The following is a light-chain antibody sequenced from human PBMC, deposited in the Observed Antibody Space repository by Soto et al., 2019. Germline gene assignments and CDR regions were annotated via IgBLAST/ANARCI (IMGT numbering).Light chain of an antibody. V-gene: IGLV2-14*01. CDR3: SSYTNSSTLV. CDR1: SSDVGGYNH. CDR2: EVN. Sequence: QSALIQPASVSGSPGQSITISCTGTSSDVGGYNHVSWFQQHPGKVPKLMIYEVNNRPSGVSNRFSGSKSGNTASLTISGLQAEDEADYYCSSYTNSSTLVFGRGTKLTVL. J-gene: IGLJ2*01.